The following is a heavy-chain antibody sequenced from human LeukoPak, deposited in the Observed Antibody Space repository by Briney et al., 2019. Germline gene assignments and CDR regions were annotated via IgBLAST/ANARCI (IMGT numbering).Heavy chain of an antibody. D-gene: IGHD4-23*01. Sequence: PGGSLRLSCAASGFTFSDYYMSWLRQAPGKGLEWLSYINPTSGYTHYADSVRGRFTISRDNAKNSLYLQMNSLRAEDTAVYYCARENYRGNSRPFDYWGQGTLVTVSS. CDR3: ARENYRGNSRPFDY. V-gene: IGHV3-11*05. J-gene: IGHJ4*02. CDR2: INPTSGYT. CDR1: GFTFSDYY.